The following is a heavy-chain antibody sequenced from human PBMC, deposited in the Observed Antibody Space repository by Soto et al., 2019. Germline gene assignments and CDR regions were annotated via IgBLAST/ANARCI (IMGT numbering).Heavy chain of an antibody. CDR3: AREKYYDFWSCPIYGMDV. CDR2: ISSSGSTI. J-gene: IGHJ6*02. CDR1: GFTFSSYE. V-gene: IGHV3-48*03. D-gene: IGHD3-3*01. Sequence: GGSLRLSCAASGFTFSSYEMNWVRQAPGKGLEWVSYISSSGSTIYYADSVKGRFTISRDNAKNSLYLQMNSLRAEDTAVYYCAREKYYDFWSCPIYGMDVWGQGTTVTVSS.